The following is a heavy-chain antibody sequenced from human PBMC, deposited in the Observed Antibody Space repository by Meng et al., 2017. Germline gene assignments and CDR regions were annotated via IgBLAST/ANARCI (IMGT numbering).Heavy chain of an antibody. CDR2: ISSSSSYI. D-gene: IGHD3-10*01. Sequence: GESLKISCAASGFTFSSYSMNWVRQAPGKGLEWVSSISSSSSYIYYADSVKGRFTISRDNAKNSLYLQMNSLRAEDTAVYYCERDGFDSGSYYNYYYYGMDVWGQGTTVTVSS. V-gene: IGHV3-21*01. J-gene: IGHJ6*02. CDR1: GFTFSSYS. CDR3: ERDGFDSGSYYNYYYYGMDV.